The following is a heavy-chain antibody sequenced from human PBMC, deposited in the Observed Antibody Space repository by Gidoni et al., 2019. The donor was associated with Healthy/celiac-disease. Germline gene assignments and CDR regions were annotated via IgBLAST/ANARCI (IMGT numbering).Heavy chain of an antibody. Sequence: EVQLLESGGGLVKPGGSLRPSCAASGFPFSSYSMNWVRQAPGKGLEWVSSISRSSSYIYYADSVKGRFTISRDNAKNSLYLQMNSLRAEDTAVYYCARDLSASYRGFDYWGQGTLVTVSS. CDR2: ISRSSSYI. D-gene: IGHD1-26*01. V-gene: IGHV3-21*01. CDR3: ARDLSASYRGFDY. CDR1: GFPFSSYS. J-gene: IGHJ4*02.